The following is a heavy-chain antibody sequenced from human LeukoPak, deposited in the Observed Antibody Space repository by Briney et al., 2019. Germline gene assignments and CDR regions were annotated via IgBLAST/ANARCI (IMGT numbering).Heavy chain of an antibody. D-gene: IGHD3-22*01. J-gene: IGHJ3*02. Sequence: EASVKVSCKASGYTFTSYAMNWVRQAPGQGLEWMGWINTNTGNPTYAQGFTGRFVFSLDTSVSTAYLQISSLKAEDTAVYYCARDDYDGSGDALDIWGQGAMVTVSS. CDR3: ARDDYDGSGDALDI. CDR1: GYTFTSYA. CDR2: INTNTGNP. V-gene: IGHV7-4-1*02.